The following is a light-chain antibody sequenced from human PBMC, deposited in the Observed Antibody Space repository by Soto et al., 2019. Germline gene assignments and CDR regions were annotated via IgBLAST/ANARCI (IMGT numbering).Light chain of an antibody. CDR1: TGAVTNGHY. Sequence: AVVTQEPSLTVSPGGTVNITCGSSTGAVTNGHYPYWFQQKPGQAPRALIYDTDNKHSWTPPRFSGSLLGGKAALTLSGAQPEDEAEYYCLLSYSGRLYVFGTGTKVTVL. CDR2: DTD. CDR3: LLSYSGRLYV. J-gene: IGLJ1*01. V-gene: IGLV7-46*01.